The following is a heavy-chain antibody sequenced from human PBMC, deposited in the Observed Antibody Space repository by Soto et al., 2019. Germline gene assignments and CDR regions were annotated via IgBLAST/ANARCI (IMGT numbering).Heavy chain of an antibody. V-gene: IGHV4-34*01. CDR2: INHSGST. Sequence: PSETLSLTCAVYGGSFSGYYWNWIRQPPGKGLEWIGEINHSGSTNYNPSLKSRVTISVDTSKNQFSLKLSSVTAADTAVYYCARGNYYDSGGYFPKWGRGTMVTVSS. CDR1: GGSFSGYY. D-gene: IGHD3-22*01. J-gene: IGHJ3*01. CDR3: ARGNYYDSGGYFPK.